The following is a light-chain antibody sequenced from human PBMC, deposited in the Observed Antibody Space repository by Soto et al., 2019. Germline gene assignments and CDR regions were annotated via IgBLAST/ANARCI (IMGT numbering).Light chain of an antibody. CDR3: QQRSNWPLT. CDR1: QSVSSN. J-gene: IGKJ4*01. V-gene: IGKV3D-15*01. Sequence: EIVMTQSPATLSLSPGERATLSCRASQSVSSNLAWYQQKPGQVPRLLIYGASTRATGIPARFSGSRSGTDFTLTISGLQSEDFAVYYCQQRSNWPLTFGAGTKVQI. CDR2: GAS.